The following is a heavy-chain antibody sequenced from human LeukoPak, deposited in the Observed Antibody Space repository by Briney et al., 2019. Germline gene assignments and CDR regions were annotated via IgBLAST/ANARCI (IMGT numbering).Heavy chain of an antibody. CDR2: TYYRSKWYF. Sequence: SQILSLTGASSGASVSSNTSAWYWIRQSPSRGLEWLGRTYYRSKWYFDYAVSVKGRITFSPDTSKNQVSLQMYSVTPEDTAVYYCARVGSLAGFWFDPWGQGSLVTVSS. D-gene: IGHD7-27*01. J-gene: IGHJ5*02. V-gene: IGHV6-1*01. CDR1: GASVSSNTSA. CDR3: ARVGSLAGFWFDP.